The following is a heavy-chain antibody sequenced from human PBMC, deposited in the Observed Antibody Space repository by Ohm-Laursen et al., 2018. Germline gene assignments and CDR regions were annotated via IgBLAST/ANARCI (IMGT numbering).Heavy chain of an antibody. V-gene: IGHV3-9*01. CDR2: ISWNSGSI. J-gene: IGHJ4*02. Sequence: SLRLSCAASGFTFDDYAMHWVRQAPGKGLEWVSGISWNSGSIGYADSVKGRFTISRDNAKNSLYLQMNSLRAEDTALYYCAGASEGFDYWGQGTLVTVSS. CDR3: AGASEGFDY. CDR1: GFTFDDYA.